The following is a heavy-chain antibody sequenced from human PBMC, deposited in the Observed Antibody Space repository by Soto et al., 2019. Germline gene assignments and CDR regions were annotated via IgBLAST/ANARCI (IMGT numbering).Heavy chain of an antibody. D-gene: IGHD3-10*01. CDR2: INNNSGNT. CDR1: GYTFSSYG. Sequence: ASVKVSCKSSGYTFSSYGISWVRQAPGQGLEWMGWINNNSGNTKYAQRLQGRVTMTTDTSTSTAYMEVRSLTYDDTAVYYCARTYYYGSGTYYRFDPWGQGTLVTVSS. CDR3: ARTYYYGSGTYYRFDP. J-gene: IGHJ5*02. V-gene: IGHV1-18*01.